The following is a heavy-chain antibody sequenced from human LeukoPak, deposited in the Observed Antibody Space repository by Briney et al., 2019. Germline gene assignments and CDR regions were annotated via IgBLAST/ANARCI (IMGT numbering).Heavy chain of an antibody. Sequence: GGSLRLSRAASGFTFTHYAMHWVRQTPGKGLEWAAVIFYDGTIQYYSDSVRGRLIVSRDNPKNTLYLQMNSLRAEDTAVYYCARDPRGPAGYDSPARDTFDYWGQGTLVTVSS. CDR1: GFTFTHYA. CDR3: ARDPRGPAGYDSPARDTFDY. CDR2: IFYDGTIQ. J-gene: IGHJ4*02. V-gene: IGHV3-30*03. D-gene: IGHD3-22*01.